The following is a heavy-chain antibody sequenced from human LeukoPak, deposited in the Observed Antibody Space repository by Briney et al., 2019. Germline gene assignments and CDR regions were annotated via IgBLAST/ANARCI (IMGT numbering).Heavy chain of an antibody. CDR3: AKDSVAGTETTYYFDY. J-gene: IGHJ4*02. D-gene: IGHD6-19*01. CDR2: ISGSGGST. V-gene: IGHV3-23*01. CDR1: GFTFRSYV. Sequence: GGSLRLSCAASGFTFRSYVMSWVRQAPGKGLEWVSAISGSGGSTYYADSVKGRFTISRDNSKNTLYLQMNSLRAEGTAVYYCAKDSVAGTETTYYFDYWGQGTLVTVSS.